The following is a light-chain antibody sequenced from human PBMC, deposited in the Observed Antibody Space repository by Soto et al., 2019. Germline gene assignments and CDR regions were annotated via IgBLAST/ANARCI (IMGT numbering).Light chain of an antibody. V-gene: IGKV3-15*01. CDR1: QSVSSN. J-gene: IGKJ4*01. CDR3: QQYNNWPLT. CDR2: GAS. Sequence: PGERATLSCRASQSVSSNYLAWYQQKPGQAPRLLIYGASTRATSIPGRFSGSGSGTEFTLTISSLQSEDFAVYFCQQYNNWPLTFGGGTKVDIK.